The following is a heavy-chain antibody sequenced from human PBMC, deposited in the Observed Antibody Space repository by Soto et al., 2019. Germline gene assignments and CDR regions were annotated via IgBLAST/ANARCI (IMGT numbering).Heavy chain of an antibody. J-gene: IGHJ6*02. D-gene: IGHD3-10*01. Sequence: PXETLSLTCTVSGGSISSSSYYWGWIRQPPGKGLEWIGSIYYSGSTYYNPSLKSRVTISVDTSKNQFSLKLSSVTAADTAVYYCARHEGVFPYYYYGMDAWGQGPTVTVSS. V-gene: IGHV4-39*01. CDR1: GGSISSSSYY. CDR2: IYYSGST. CDR3: ARHEGVFPYYYYGMDA.